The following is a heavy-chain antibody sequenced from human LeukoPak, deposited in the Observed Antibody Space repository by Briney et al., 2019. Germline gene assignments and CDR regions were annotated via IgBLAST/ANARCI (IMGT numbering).Heavy chain of an antibody. Sequence: SQTLSLACTVSGGSISSGSYYWSWIRQPAGKGLEWIGYIYYSGSTYYNPSLKSRVTISVDTSKNQSSLKLSSVTAADTAVYYCARGDDYYYYMDVWGKGTTVTVSS. CDR2: IYYSGST. CDR1: GGSISSGSYY. CDR3: ARGDDYYYYMDV. J-gene: IGHJ6*03. V-gene: IGHV4-30-4*08.